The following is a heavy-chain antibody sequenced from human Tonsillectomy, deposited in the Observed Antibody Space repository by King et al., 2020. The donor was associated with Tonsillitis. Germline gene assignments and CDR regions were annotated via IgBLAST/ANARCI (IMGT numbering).Heavy chain of an antibody. D-gene: IGHD2-15*01. V-gene: IGHV1-46*03. J-gene: IGHJ4*02. CDR2: INLVVVG. Sequence: QLVQSGAEVKKPGPPVRVSAKPPGSTFTTNLIHWGRRPLDQGLKGRGIINLVVVGQGYAKKSQGRVTMTRDTSTSTVYMELSSLRSEDTAVYYCGRGTCRAGSCYSEDYWGQGTLVTVSS. CDR3: GRGTCRAGSCYSEDY. CDR1: GSTFTTNL.